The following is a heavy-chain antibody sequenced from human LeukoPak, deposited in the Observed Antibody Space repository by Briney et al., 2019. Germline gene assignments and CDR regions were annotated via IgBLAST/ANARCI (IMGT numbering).Heavy chain of an antibody. CDR1: GGSFSGYY. J-gene: IGHJ4*02. CDR3: ARDGIIGDFWSGYYMSYFDY. V-gene: IGHV4-34*01. D-gene: IGHD3-3*01. CDR2: INHSGST. Sequence: SETLSLTCAVYGGSFSGYYWSWLRQPPGKGLEWIGEINHSGSTNYNPSLKSRVTISVDTSKNQFSLKLSSVTAADTAVYYCARDGIIGDFWSGYYMSYFDYWGQGTLVTVSS.